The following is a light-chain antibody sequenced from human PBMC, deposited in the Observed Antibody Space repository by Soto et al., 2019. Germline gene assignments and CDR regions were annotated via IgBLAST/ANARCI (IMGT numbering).Light chain of an antibody. CDR2: DVS. V-gene: IGLV2-11*01. Sequence: VLTQPRSVSGSPGQSVTISCTGTSSDVGGYKYVSWYQQHPGKVPKLMMFDVSERPSGVPDRFSGSKSGNTASLSISGLQAEDEADYYCCAYAGSYTVLFGGGTKVTVL. J-gene: IGLJ2*01. CDR1: SSDVGGYKY. CDR3: CAYAGSYTVL.